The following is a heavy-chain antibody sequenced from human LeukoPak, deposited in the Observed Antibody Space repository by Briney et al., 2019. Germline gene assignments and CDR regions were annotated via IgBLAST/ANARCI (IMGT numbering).Heavy chain of an antibody. CDR3: ARVAHCSSTTCYQGIFDY. D-gene: IGHD2-2*01. J-gene: IGHJ4*02. CDR2: IYYSGST. Sequence: SETLSLTCTVSGGSISSYYWSWIRQPPGKGLEWVGYIYYSGSTNYNPSLKSRVTISVGTSKNQFSLKLSSVTAADTAVYYCARVAHCSSTTCYQGIFDYWGQGTLVTVSS. V-gene: IGHV4-59*01. CDR1: GGSISSYY.